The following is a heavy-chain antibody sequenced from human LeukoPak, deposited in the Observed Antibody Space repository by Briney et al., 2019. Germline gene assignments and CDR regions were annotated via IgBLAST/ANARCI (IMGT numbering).Heavy chain of an antibody. CDR1: GYTFTGYY. CDR3: ASASKIVVVAETAFDY. D-gene: IGHD2-15*01. Sequence: ASVKVSCTASGYTFTGYYMHWVRQAPGQGLEWVGWINPNSGGTNYAQKFQGRVTMTRDTSISTAYMELSRLRSDDTAVYYCASASKIVVVAETAFDYWGQGTLVTVSS. J-gene: IGHJ4*02. V-gene: IGHV1-2*02. CDR2: INPNSGGT.